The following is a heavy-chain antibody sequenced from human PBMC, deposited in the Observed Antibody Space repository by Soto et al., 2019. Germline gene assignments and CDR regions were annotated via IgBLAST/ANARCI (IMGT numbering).Heavy chain of an antibody. V-gene: IGHV1-46*03. CDR2: INPSGGST. CDR1: GYTFTSYY. D-gene: IGHD3-3*01. CDR3: ARAPERKRYDFSV. Sequence: ASVKVSCKASGYTFTSYYMHWVRQAPGQGLEWMGIINPSGGSTSYAQKFQGRVTMTRDTSTSTVYMELSSLRSEDTAVYYCARAPERKRYDFSVWGQGTMVTVS. J-gene: IGHJ3*01.